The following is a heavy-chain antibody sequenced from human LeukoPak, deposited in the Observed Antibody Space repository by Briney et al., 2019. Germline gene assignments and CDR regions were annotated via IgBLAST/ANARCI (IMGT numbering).Heavy chain of an antibody. J-gene: IGHJ3*02. D-gene: IGHD6-13*01. CDR3: ARATYTSSWYHDGFDI. CDR2: INPYSGGT. CDR1: GYTFTGYY. V-gene: IGHV1-2*02. Sequence: ASVKVSCKASGYTFTGYYMHWVRQAPGQGPEWMGWINPYSGGTNSAQQFQGRVTMTRDTSISTAYMELSRLRSDDTAVYYCARATYTSSWYHDGFDIWGQGTMVTVSS.